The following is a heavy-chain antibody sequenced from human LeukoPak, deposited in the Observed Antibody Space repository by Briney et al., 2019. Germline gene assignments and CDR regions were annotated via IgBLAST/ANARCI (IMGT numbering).Heavy chain of an antibody. D-gene: IGHD2/OR15-2a*01. CDR1: GFTFSYYA. Sequence: GCALRLSCTASGFTFSYYALHWVRQAPGKEVEYVSAITNNDDSTHYARAAKGRFTISRDNSKDTVYLQMGSLRSEDMAVYYCARGPYHMLFMPTWFDTWGQGTVVTVCS. CDR3: ARGPYHMLFMPTWFDT. J-gene: IGHJ5*02. CDR2: ITNNDDST. V-gene: IGHV3-64*01.